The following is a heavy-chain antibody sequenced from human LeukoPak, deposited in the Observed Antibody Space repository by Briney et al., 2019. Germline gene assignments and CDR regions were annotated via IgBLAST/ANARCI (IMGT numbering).Heavy chain of an antibody. CDR3: QREGNLHDYGDYGQHYFDS. CDR1: GFTFNSYA. J-gene: IGHJ4*02. V-gene: IGHV3-30-3*01. D-gene: IGHD4-17*01. Sequence: GGSRRLSCAGSGFTFNSYAMHGVRQAPGKGLEGVAVISYDGSNKYYAGSVKGRFTIARDNSKNTLYLQKNSLRAEDTAVYYRQREGNLHDYGDYGQHYFDSWRQGTLVTVSS. CDR2: ISYDGSNK.